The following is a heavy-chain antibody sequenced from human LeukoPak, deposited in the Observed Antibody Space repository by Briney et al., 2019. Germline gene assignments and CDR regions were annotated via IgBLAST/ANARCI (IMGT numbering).Heavy chain of an antibody. CDR3: ARHSYCGGDCYFDY. J-gene: IGHJ4*02. CDR1: GGSIRNYY. Sequence: SETLSLTCTVSGGSIRNYYWSWIRQPPGKGLEWIGYIYYGGSTSYNPSLKSRVTISADSSKNQFSLKPSSVTAADAALYYCARHSYCGGDCYFDYWGQGTLVTVSS. D-gene: IGHD2-21*02. V-gene: IGHV4-59*08. CDR2: IYYGGST.